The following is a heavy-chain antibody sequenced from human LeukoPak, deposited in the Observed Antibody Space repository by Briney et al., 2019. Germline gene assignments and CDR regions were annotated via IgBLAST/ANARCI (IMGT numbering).Heavy chain of an antibody. D-gene: IGHD2-15*01. CDR3: VIGVGWQPDY. J-gene: IGHJ4*02. CDR1: GDSVTGYF. CDR2: IYKIGTT. V-gene: IGHV4-59*02. Sequence: ASETLSLTCTVFGDSVTGYFLNWVRQPPGKGLEWIGHIYKIGTTNYNPSFKSRLTISADTSKNQFSLQLRSVTAADTAVYYCVIGVGWQPDYWGQGALVTVSS.